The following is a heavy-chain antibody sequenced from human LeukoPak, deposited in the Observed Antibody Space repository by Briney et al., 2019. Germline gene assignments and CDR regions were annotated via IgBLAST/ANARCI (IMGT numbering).Heavy chain of an antibody. V-gene: IGHV1-69*05. CDR3: ASSIAVAGTYYFDY. CDR1: GGTFSSYT. CDR2: IIHTFGTA. Sequence: SVKVSCKASGGTFSSYTISWGSHAPGERLEWMGRIIHTFGTANYAQKFQGRVTITTDESTSTAYMELSSLRSEDTAVYYCASSIAVAGTYYFDYWGQGALVTVSS. D-gene: IGHD6-19*01. J-gene: IGHJ4*02.